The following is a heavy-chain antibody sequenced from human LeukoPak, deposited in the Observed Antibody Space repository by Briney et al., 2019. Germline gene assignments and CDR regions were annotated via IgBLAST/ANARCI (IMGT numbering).Heavy chain of an antibody. CDR2: INSDGSST. V-gene: IGHV3-74*01. CDR3: ARARGSGWYSYYFDY. Sequence: GGSLRLSCAASGFTFSSYWMHWVRQAPGKGLVWVSRINSDGSSTSYADSVKGRFTISRDNAKNTLYLQMNSLRAEDTAVYYCARARGSGWYSYYFDYWGQGTLVTASS. J-gene: IGHJ4*02. D-gene: IGHD6-19*01. CDR1: GFTFSSYW.